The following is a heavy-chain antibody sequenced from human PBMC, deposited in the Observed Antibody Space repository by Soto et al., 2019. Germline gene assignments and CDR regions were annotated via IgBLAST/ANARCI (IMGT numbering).Heavy chain of an antibody. V-gene: IGHV1-69*13. Sequence: GASVKVSCKASGYTFTSYYMHWVRQAPGQGLEWMGGIIPIFGTANYAQKFQGRVTITADESTSTAYMELSSLRSEDTAVYYCASPLEDYGEYYYYGMDVWGQGTTVTVSS. D-gene: IGHD4-17*01. CDR3: ASPLEDYGEYYYYGMDV. CDR2: IIPIFGTA. CDR1: GYTFTSYY. J-gene: IGHJ6*02.